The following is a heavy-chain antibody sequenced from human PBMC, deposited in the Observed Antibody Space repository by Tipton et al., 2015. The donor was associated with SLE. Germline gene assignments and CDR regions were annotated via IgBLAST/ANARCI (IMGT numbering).Heavy chain of an antibody. CDR3: ARGIDPTSSRISDY. J-gene: IGHJ4*02. Sequence: SLRLSCVASGFNFGAYWMHWVRQAPGKGLVWISRTNQVGTISNYEDSVKGRFIISRDNSKSTLYLQMNNLRVEDTALYYCARGIDPTSSRISDYWGQGTLVSVSS. CDR2: TNQVGTIS. CDR1: GFNFGAYW. V-gene: IGHV3-74*01. D-gene: IGHD2-2*01.